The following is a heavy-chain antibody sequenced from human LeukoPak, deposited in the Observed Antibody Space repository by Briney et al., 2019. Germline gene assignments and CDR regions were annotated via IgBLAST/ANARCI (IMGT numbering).Heavy chain of an antibody. CDR2: IAYGGSRA. D-gene: IGHD1-14*01. Sequence: GGSLRLSCAGSGFTFGGYGMHWFRQTPGKGLEWVAVIAYGGSRAFYADSVEGRFTISRDNSKNTMSVQMDDLRAEDTAVYYCTRYNNDHFDYWGQGTLVTVSS. CDR1: GFTFGGYG. CDR3: TRYNNDHFDY. J-gene: IGHJ4*02. V-gene: IGHV3-33*01.